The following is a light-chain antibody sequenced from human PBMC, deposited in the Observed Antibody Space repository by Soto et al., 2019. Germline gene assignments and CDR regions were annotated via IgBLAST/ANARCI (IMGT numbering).Light chain of an antibody. V-gene: IGKV3-15*01. Sequence: DIVLTQSPATLSVSPGERATLSCRASQSVSSNLAWYQQKPGQAPRLLIYGKSSRATGILAWFSGSGSGTEFTLTISSLQSEDFAVYYCQQYNNWPPWTFGQGTKVDIK. CDR2: GKS. CDR3: QQYNNWPPWT. J-gene: IGKJ1*01. CDR1: QSVSSN.